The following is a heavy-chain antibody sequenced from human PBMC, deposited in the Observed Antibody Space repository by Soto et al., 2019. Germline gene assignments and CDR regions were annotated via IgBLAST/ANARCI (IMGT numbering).Heavy chain of an antibody. D-gene: IGHD1-1*01. CDR1: GGSISSDY. V-gene: IGHV4-59*01. CDR3: ARGYRFMDY. CDR2: IHYSGST. J-gene: IGHJ4*02. Sequence: PSETLSLTCTVSGGSISSDYWSWIRQPPGKGLEWIGYIHYSGSTNYNPSLKSRVTISVDTSNYQFSLNLTSVTAADTALYYCARGYRFMDYWGQGTLVTVSS.